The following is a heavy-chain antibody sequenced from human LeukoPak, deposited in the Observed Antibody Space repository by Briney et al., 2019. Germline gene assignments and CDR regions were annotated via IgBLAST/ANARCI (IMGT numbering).Heavy chain of an antibody. Sequence: GGSLRLSCAASGFTFSSYGMHWVRQAPGKGLEWVAFIRYDGSNKYYADSVKGRSTISRDNSKNTLYLQMNSLRAEDTAVYYCAKDPLARLRFLEWLLFDYWGQGTLVTVSS. D-gene: IGHD3-3*01. J-gene: IGHJ4*02. CDR2: IRYDGSNK. CDR3: AKDPLARLRFLEWLLFDY. CDR1: GFTFSSYG. V-gene: IGHV3-30*02.